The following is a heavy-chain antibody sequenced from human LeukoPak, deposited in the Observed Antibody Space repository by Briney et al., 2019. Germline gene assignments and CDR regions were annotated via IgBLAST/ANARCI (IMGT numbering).Heavy chain of an antibody. V-gene: IGHV3-74*01. J-gene: IGHJ5*02. Sequence: PGGSLRLSCAASGFTFSRYWIHWVRQAPGKGPVWVSVISTDGSSTRYADSVKGRFTISRDNVKNTLYLQMNSLRVKDTAVYYCTGPSFDASGMGFDPWGQGALVTVSS. D-gene: IGHD3-10*01. CDR3: TGPSFDASGMGFDP. CDR2: ISTDGSST. CDR1: GFTFSRYW.